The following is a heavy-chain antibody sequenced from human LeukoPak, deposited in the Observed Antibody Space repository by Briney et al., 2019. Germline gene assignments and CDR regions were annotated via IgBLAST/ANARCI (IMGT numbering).Heavy chain of an antibody. V-gene: IGHV4-39*07. CDR2: IYYSGST. CDR3: ARAQYDILTGYPTFDY. CDR1: GGSISSDSYY. D-gene: IGHD3-9*01. J-gene: IGHJ4*02. Sequence: SETLSLTCTVSGGSISSDSYYWGWIRQPPGKGLEWIGSIYYSGSTYYNPSLKSRVTISVDTSKNQLSLKLSSVAAADTAVYYCARAQYDILTGYPTFDYWGQGTLVTVSS.